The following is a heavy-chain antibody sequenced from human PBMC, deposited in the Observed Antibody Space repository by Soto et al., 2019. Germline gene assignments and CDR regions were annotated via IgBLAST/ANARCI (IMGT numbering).Heavy chain of an antibody. J-gene: IGHJ4*02. V-gene: IGHV4-4*02. CDR1: GGSISSSNW. Sequence: PWETLSLTCAISGGSISSSNWWSWVRQPPGKGLEWIGEIYHSGTTTYNPSLKSRVSISVDTSKNQFSLRLTSVIAADTAVYYWARDIPYGAGSLARCDYWSPGSLFTVSS. CDR3: ARDIPYGAGSLARCDY. CDR2: IYHSGTT. D-gene: IGHD3-10*01.